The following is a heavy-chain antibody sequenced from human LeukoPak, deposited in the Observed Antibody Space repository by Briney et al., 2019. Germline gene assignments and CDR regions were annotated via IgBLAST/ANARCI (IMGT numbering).Heavy chain of an antibody. Sequence: GESLNIPCQGSGYSFTSNWIGWARQIPGKGLEWMGIIYLGDSDNRYSPAFQGQATTPADKSISTAYLQWSSLKASDTAMYYCARLGLIAVAGTGGYYYMDVWGKGTTVTVSS. CDR1: GYSFTSNW. V-gene: IGHV5-51*01. CDR2: IYLGDSDN. J-gene: IGHJ6*03. CDR3: ARLGLIAVAGTGGYYYMDV. D-gene: IGHD6-19*01.